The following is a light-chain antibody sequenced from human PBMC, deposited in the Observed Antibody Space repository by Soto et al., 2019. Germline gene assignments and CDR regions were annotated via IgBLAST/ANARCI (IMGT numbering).Light chain of an antibody. J-gene: IGLJ3*02. CDR2: G. V-gene: IGLV1-40*01. CDR1: SSNIGAGYP. CDR3: QSYDTSLSRRWV. Sequence: QSVLTQPPSVSGAPGQTVTISCTGSSSNIGAGYPVHWYQQLPGTAPKLLVSGNRPSGVPDRFSASKSGASASLAITGIQDEDEADYYCQSYDTSLSRRWVFGGGTKVTVL.